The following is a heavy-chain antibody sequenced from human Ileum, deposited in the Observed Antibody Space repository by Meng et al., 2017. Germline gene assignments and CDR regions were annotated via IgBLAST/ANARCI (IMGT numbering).Heavy chain of an antibody. CDR1: GYTFTDYF. V-gene: IGHV1-2*06. CDR2: INPKSGAT. Sequence: QVQLVQSGAEAKKPGASLKVSCKASGYTFTDYFVHWVRQAPGQGLEWMGRINPKSGATAYAQKFQGRVTVTSDTSISTAYLDLISLTSDDTALYYCVRSNIFGWNPRDHWGQGTLVTVPS. D-gene: IGHD3-3*02. CDR3: VRSNIFGWNPRDH. J-gene: IGHJ4*02.